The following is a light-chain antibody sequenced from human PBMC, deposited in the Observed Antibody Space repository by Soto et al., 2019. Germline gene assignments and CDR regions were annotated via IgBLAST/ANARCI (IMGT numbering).Light chain of an antibody. J-gene: IGKJ4*01. CDR2: AAS. CDR3: QQYNSYPLT. CDR1: QSISNS. V-gene: IGKV1-16*01. Sequence: DIQMTQSPSSLSASVGDRVTITCRASQSISNSLNWYQQKPGRAPKLLIYAASSLQSGVPSRFSGSGSGTEFTLTISSLQPDDFATYYCQQYNSYPLTFGGGTKVDIK.